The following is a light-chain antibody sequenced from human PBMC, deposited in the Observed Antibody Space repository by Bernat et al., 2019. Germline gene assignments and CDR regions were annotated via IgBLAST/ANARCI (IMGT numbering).Light chain of an antibody. Sequence: SSELTQDPAVSVALGQTVRITCQGDSLRSYYASWYQQKPGQAPILVLYGKNNRPSGIPDRFSGSSSGNTASLTITGAQAEDEADYYCDSRDSSGKHHVVGTGTKVTVL. V-gene: IGLV3-19*01. CDR1: SLRSYY. J-gene: IGLJ1*01. CDR3: DSRDSSGKHHV. CDR2: GKN.